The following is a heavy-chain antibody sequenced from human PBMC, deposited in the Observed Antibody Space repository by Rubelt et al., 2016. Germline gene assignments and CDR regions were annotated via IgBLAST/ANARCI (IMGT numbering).Heavy chain of an antibody. CDR3: ARVVPAAIGASHSVDY. V-gene: IGHV4-39*01. Sequence: QLQLQESGPRLVKPSETLSLTRTVSGGSISGSPYYWGWIRQPPGKGLEWIGSIYYSGTTYYNPSLKSRVTTSVDTSKNQFSLKLSSVTDADTAVYYCARVVPAAIGASHSVDYWGQGTLVTVSS. D-gene: IGHD2-2*02. CDR2: IYYSGTT. CDR1: GGSISGSPYY. J-gene: IGHJ4*02.